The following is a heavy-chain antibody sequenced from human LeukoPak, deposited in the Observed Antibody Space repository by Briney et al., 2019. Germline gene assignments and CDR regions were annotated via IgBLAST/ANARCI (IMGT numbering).Heavy chain of an antibody. CDR2: INHSGST. D-gene: IGHD2-15*01. CDR3: ARAEDIVSSNYFDY. J-gene: IGHJ4*02. CDR1: GGSFSGYY. V-gene: IGHV4-34*01. Sequence: KSSETLSLTCAVYGGSFSGYYWSWIRQPPGKGLEWIGEINHSGSTNYNPSLKSRVTISVDTSKNQFSLKLSSVIAADTAVYCCARAEDIVSSNYFDYWGQGTLVTVSS.